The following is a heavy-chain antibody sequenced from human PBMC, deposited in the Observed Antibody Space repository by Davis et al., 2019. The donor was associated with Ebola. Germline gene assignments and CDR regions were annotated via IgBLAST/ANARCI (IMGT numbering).Heavy chain of an antibody. J-gene: IGHJ4*02. CDR3: ANLKYSYGYYFDY. V-gene: IGHV3-33*03. CDR2: IWYDGSNK. Sequence: GGSLRLSCAASGFTFSTYGMHWVRQAPGKGLEWVAVIWYDGSNKYYADSVKGRFTISRDNAKNSLYLQMNSLRAEDTAVYYCANLKYSYGYYFDYWGQGTLVTVSS. CDR1: GFTFSTYG. D-gene: IGHD5-18*01.